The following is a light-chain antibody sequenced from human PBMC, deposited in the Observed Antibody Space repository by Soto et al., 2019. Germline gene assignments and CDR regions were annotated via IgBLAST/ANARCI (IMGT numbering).Light chain of an antibody. CDR2: DAS. V-gene: IGKV1-5*01. J-gene: IGKJ1*01. Sequence: DIQMTQSPSTLSASVGDRVTITCRASQSISTWLAWYQQKPGKAPNLLIYDASSLESGTPSRFSGSGSGTEFTLTIRSLQPDDFATYYCQQYDGYPWTFGQGTKVEIK. CDR3: QQYDGYPWT. CDR1: QSISTW.